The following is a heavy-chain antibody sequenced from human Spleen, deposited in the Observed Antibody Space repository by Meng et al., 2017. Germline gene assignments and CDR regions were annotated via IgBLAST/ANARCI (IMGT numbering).Heavy chain of an antibody. CDR3: AEGGLAGDFDY. Sequence: RVGVGGGLVQAGGSLRLFCSAFGFTFSNYAMSWVRQAPGKGLEWVSAVTSSGGSTNYADSVKGRFTISRDNSKNTLYLQMNSLRAEDTAVYYCAEGGLAGDFDYWGQGTLVTVSS. CDR1: GFTFSNYA. J-gene: IGHJ4*02. V-gene: IGHV3-23*04. CDR2: VTSSGGST. D-gene: IGHD3/OR15-3a*01.